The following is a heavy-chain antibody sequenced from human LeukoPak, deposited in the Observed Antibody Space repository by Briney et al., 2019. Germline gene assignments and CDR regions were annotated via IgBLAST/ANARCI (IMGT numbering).Heavy chain of an antibody. J-gene: IGHJ5*02. CDR1: VDSIFRSTYY. D-gene: IGHD3-10*01. CDR3: ARALWFGFDP. V-gene: IGHV4-39*06. CDR2: IYYSGST. Sequence: SETLSLTCTVSVDSIFRSTYYWGWIRQPPGKGLEWIGSIYYSGSTYYNPSLKSRATISVDTSKNQFPLKLSSVTAADTAVYYCARALWFGFDPWGQGTLVTVSS.